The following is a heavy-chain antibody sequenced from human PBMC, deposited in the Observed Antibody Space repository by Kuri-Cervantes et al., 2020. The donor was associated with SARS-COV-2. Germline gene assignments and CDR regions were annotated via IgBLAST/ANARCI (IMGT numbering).Heavy chain of an antibody. CDR1: GFTFSGHW. Sequence: GESPKISCTASGFTFSGHWIHWVRQAPGKGLVWVSRINPDGSYTNNADSVKGRFTLPRDNAKNMLFLQMISLRAEDTAVYYCLREGDHWNFDYWGQGTLVTVSS. J-gene: IGHJ4*02. CDR2: INPDGSYT. CDR3: LREGDHWNFDY. V-gene: IGHV3-74*01. D-gene: IGHD1-1*01.